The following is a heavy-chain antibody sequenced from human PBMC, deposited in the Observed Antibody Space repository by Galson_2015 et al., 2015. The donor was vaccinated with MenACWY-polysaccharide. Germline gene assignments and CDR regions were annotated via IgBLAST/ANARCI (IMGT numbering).Heavy chain of an antibody. CDR1: GFTVSNFY. CDR3: ARGLYSSGGGF. J-gene: IGHJ1*01. CDR2: IYTGGGT. Sequence: SLRLSCAASGFTVSNFYMSWVRQAPGKGLEWVSLIYTGGGTHYADSVKGRFTISGDNSKNTVYLQMNSLRVEDTAVYYCARGLYSSGGGFWGQGTLVTVSS. V-gene: IGHV3-53*01. D-gene: IGHD6-19*01.